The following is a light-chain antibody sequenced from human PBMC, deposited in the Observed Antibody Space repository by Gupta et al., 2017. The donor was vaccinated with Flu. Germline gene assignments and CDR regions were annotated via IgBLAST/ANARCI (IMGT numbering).Light chain of an antibody. CDR3: AGWDTTRSGLWV. J-gene: IGLJ3*02. CDR1: SSNVGSNY. CDR2: RNN. Sequence: QSVLPPPPSASGPPGPSVIISCSGSSSNVGSNYLYWYHHLPGTAPRAIIYRNNQRPSGGPDGCSGAKSGTSAALAISGLRAEEEADYYCAGWDTTRSGLWVFGGGTKLTVL. V-gene: IGLV1-47*01.